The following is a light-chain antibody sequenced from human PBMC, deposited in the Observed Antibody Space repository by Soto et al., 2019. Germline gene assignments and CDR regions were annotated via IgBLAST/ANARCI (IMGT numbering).Light chain of an antibody. CDR3: QQYDTSPPLYT. Sequence: EIVLTQSPGTLSLSPGERATLSCRASQSVDSIYLTWYQQKPGQPPRLLIYSASTRAAGVPSRFSGSESGTDFTLTISRLEPEDFAVYYCQQYDTSPPLYTFGQGTNLEMK. V-gene: IGKV3-20*01. J-gene: IGKJ2*01. CDR1: QSVDSIY. CDR2: SAS.